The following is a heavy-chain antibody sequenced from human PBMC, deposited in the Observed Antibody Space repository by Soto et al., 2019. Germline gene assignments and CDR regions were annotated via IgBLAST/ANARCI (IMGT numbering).Heavy chain of an antibody. CDR1: GYTFTSFG. D-gene: IGHD2-15*01. CDR3: ARDHRGGTDAFDL. Sequence: QVQLVQSGAEVKKPGASVKVSCKASGYTFTSFGSSWVRQAPGQGLEWMGWISAYNGNTNYAENLQGRVTMTTDTSTSTAYMELRSLRSDDTDVYYCARDHRGGTDAFDLWGQGTMVTVSS. J-gene: IGHJ3*01. V-gene: IGHV1-18*01. CDR2: ISAYNGNT.